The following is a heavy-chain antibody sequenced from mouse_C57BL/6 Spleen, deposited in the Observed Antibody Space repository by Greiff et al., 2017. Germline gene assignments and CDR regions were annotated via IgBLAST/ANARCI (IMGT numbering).Heavy chain of an antibody. V-gene: IGHV1-61*01. J-gene: IGHJ4*01. CDR2: IYPSDSET. D-gene: IGHD2-1*01. Sequence: QVQLQQPGAELVRPGSSVKLSCKASGYTFTSYWMDWVKQRPGQGLEWIGKIYPSDSETHYNQKFKDKATLTVDKSSSTAYMQLSSLTSEDYAVYYCARSFYYGNYDYAMDYWGQGTSVTVSS. CDR3: ARSFYYGNYDYAMDY. CDR1: GYTFTSYW.